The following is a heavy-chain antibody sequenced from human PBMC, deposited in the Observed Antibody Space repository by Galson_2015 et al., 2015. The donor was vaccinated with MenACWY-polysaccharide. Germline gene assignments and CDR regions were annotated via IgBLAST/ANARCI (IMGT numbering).Heavy chain of an antibody. V-gene: IGHV4-34*01. CDR1: GGSFSGYY. J-gene: IGHJ6*02. CDR3: ARGDIVVVVAATRLGGMDV. Sequence: SETLSLTCAVYGGSFSGYYWSWIRQPPGKGLEWIGEINHSGSTNYNPSLKSRVTISVDTSKNQFSLKLSSVTAADTAVYYCARGDIVVVVAATRLGGMDVWGQGTTVTVSS. D-gene: IGHD2-15*01. CDR2: INHSGST.